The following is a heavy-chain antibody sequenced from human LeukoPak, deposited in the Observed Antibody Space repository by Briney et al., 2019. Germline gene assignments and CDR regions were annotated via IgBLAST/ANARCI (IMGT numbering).Heavy chain of an antibody. Sequence: PGGSLRLSCAASGLTFSSYGMHWVRQAPGKGLEWVAFIRYDGSNKYYADSVKGRFTISRDNSKNTLYLQMNSLRAEDTAVYYCAKLQMPASEIDAFDIWGQGTMVTVSS. V-gene: IGHV3-30*02. D-gene: IGHD2-2*01. CDR2: IRYDGSNK. J-gene: IGHJ3*02. CDR1: GLTFSSYG. CDR3: AKLQMPASEIDAFDI.